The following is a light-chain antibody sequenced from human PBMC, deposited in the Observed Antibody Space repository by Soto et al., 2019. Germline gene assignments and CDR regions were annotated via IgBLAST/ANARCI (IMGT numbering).Light chain of an antibody. CDR2: EVS. V-gene: IGLV2-14*01. CDR3: SSYTSSSTLSVV. J-gene: IGLJ2*01. Sequence: QSALTQPASVSGSPGQSITISCTGTSSDVGGYNYVSWYQQHPGKAPKLMIYEVSNRPSEVSNRFSGSKSGNTASLTISGLQAEDEADYYCSSYTSSSTLSVVFGGGTKVTVL. CDR1: SSDVGGYNY.